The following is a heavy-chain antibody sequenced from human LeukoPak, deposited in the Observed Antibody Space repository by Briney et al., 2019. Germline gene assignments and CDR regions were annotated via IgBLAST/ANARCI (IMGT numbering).Heavy chain of an antibody. Sequence: SETLSLTCTVSGGSISSYYWSWIRQPPGKGLEWIGYIYYSGSTNYNPSLKSRVTISVDTSKNQFSLKLSSVTAADTAVYYCARESSGVAAAATDWFDPWGQGTLVTVSS. D-gene: IGHD6-13*01. CDR1: GGSISSYY. CDR3: ARESSGVAAAATDWFDP. CDR2: IYYSGST. V-gene: IGHV4-59*01. J-gene: IGHJ5*02.